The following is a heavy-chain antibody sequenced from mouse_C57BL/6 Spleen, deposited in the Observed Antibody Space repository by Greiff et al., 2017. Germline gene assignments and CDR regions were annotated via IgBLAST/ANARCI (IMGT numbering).Heavy chain of an antibody. J-gene: IGHJ2*01. V-gene: IGHV5-17*01. Sequence: EVMLVESGGGLVKPGGSLKLSCAASGFTFSDYGMHWVRQAPEKGLEWVAYISSGSSTIYYADTVKGRFTISRDNAKNTLFLQMTSLRSEDTAMYYCAREKAYYSNLYYFDYWGQGTTLTVSS. CDR3: AREKAYYSNLYYFDY. CDR2: ISSGSSTI. D-gene: IGHD2-5*01. CDR1: GFTFSDYG.